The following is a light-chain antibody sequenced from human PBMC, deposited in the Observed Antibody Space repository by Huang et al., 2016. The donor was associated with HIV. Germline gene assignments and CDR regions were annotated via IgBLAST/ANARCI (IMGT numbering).Light chain of an antibody. Sequence: DIVMTQSPDSLAVSLGERATINCKSSQSVFSNSNSKNYLSWYQQKPGQPPKLLFYWASTRESGVPDRFRASGSGTDFTLTISSLQAEDVAVYYCQQYYRTPFNFGPGTKMDVK. CDR2: WAS. CDR3: QQYYRTPFN. J-gene: IGKJ3*01. CDR1: QSVFSNSNSKNY. V-gene: IGKV4-1*01.